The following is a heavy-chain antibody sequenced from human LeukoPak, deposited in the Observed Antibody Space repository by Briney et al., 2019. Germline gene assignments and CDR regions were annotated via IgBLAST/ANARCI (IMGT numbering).Heavy chain of an antibody. V-gene: IGHV3-7*01. CDR1: GFTFTTYW. D-gene: IGHD4-17*01. J-gene: IGHJ4*02. Sequence: PGGSLRLSCAASGFTFTTYWMGWVRQAPGKGPEWVANINRVGSSKYFVDSVKGRFIISRDNAKNSLYLQMNSLRDEDTAVYYCAKDEDHDYGDYYFDSWGQGTLVTVSS. CDR3: AKDEDHDYGDYYFDS. CDR2: INRVGSSK.